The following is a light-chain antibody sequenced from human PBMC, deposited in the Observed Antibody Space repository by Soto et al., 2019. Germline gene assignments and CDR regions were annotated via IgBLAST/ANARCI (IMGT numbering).Light chain of an antibody. J-gene: IGKJ1*01. V-gene: IGKV1-5*03. CDR3: QQYNNFWT. CDR1: QSDNIW. Sequence: DIQMTQFPSALSASVGDRVTITCRASQSDNIWLAWYQQKPGKAPKLLISEASTVETGVPARFSGSGSGTQFTLTISSLQPDDLATYYCQQYNNFWTFGQGTKVQIK. CDR2: EAS.